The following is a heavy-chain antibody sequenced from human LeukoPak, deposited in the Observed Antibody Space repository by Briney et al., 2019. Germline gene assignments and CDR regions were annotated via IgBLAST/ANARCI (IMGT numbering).Heavy chain of an antibody. CDR3: ARGVRRYCSGGSCYYWFDP. J-gene: IGHJ5*02. V-gene: IGHV1-8*03. CDR2: MNPNSGNT. D-gene: IGHD2-15*01. Sequence: PGASVKVSCKASGYTFTSYAMHWVRQAPGQRLEWMGWMNPNSGNTGYAQKFQGRVTITRNTSISTAYMELSSLRSEDTAVYYCARGVRRYCSGGSCYYWFDPWGQGTLVTVSS. CDR1: GYTFTSYA.